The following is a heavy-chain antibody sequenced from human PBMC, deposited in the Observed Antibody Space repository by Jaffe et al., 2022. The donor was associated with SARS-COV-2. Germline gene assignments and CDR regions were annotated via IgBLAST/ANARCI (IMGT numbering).Heavy chain of an antibody. V-gene: IGHV4-4*02. CDR2: IYHSGST. CDR1: GGSISSSNW. D-gene: IGHD2-2*01. J-gene: IGHJ3*02. Sequence: QVQLQESGPGLVKPSGTLSLTCAVSGGSISSSNWWSWVRQPPGKGLEWIGEIYHSGSTNYNPSLKSRVTISVDKSKNQFSLKLSSVTAADTAVYYCAREGSFRDVSHCSSTRGGRCVAFDIWGQGTMVTVSS. CDR3: AREGSFRDVSHCSSTRGGRCVAFDI.